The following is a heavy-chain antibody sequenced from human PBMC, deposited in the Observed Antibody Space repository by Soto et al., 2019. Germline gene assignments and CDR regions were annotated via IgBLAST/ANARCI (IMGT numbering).Heavy chain of an antibody. CDR3: AKNQTTPPGFDT. D-gene: IGHD1-1*01. Sequence: QVQLQESGPGLVKPSQTLSLTCTCSGGSISNGFYYWSWIRQLPGKGLELMGNIYYIGTTSYNLSLKNRATISIHTSKNQSSLKLRSVVAADTAMYSCAKNQTTPPGFDTWGQGTLVTVSS. CDR1: GGSISNGFYY. J-gene: IGHJ5*02. V-gene: IGHV4-31*03. CDR2: IYYIGTT.